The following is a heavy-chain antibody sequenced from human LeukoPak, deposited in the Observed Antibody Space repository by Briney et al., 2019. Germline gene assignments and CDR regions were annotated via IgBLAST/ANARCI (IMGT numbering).Heavy chain of an antibody. D-gene: IGHD3-16*02. Sequence: SETLSLTCAVYGGSFSGYYWSWIRQPPGKGLEWIGEINHSGSTNYNPSLKSRVTISVDTSKNQFPLKLSSVTAADTAVYYCARQGVIGYYYGMDVWGQGTTVTVSS. CDR1: GGSFSGYY. J-gene: IGHJ6*02. CDR3: ARQGVIGYYYGMDV. CDR2: INHSGST. V-gene: IGHV4-34*01.